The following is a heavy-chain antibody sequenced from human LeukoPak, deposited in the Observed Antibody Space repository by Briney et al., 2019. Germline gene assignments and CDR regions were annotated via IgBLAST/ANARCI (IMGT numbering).Heavy chain of an antibody. CDR3: ARQLGCTNGVCYSDWYFDL. CDR1: GFTFSSYG. CDR2: IWYDGSNK. J-gene: IGHJ2*01. V-gene: IGHV3-33*01. D-gene: IGHD2-8*01. Sequence: PGGSLRLSCAASGFTFSSYGMHWVRQASGKGLEWVAVIWYDGSNKYYADSVKGRFTISRDNSKNTLYLQMNSLRAEDTAVYYCARQLGCTNGVCYSDWYFDLWGRGTLVTVSS.